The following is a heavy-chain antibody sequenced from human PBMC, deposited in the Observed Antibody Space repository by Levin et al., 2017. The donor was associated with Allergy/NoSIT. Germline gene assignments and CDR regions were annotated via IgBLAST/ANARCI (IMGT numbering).Heavy chain of an antibody. D-gene: IGHD6-19*01. CDR2: ISYDGGNT. V-gene: IGHV3-33*05. Sequence: LSLTCAASGLPLSRYGMHWVRQAPGKGLEWVAFISYDGGNTSYVDSVKGRFTISRDNSKNTLHLQMDSLRAEDTAVYYCAADREHWLVQEWFHPWGQGTLVTVSS. J-gene: IGHJ5*02. CDR3: AADREHWLVQEWFHP. CDR1: GLPLSRYG.